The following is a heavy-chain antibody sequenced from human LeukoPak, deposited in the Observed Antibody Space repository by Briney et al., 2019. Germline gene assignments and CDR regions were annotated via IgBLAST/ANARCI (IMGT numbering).Heavy chain of an antibody. CDR3: AKVRSSSSEYYFDY. D-gene: IGHD6-13*01. Sequence: GGSLRLSCAASGFTFSSYAMSWVRQAPGEGLEWVSAISGSGGSTYYADSVKGRFTISRDNSKNTLYLQMNSLRAEDTAVYYCAKVRSSSSEYYFDYWGQGTLVTVSS. CDR1: GFTFSSYA. V-gene: IGHV3-23*01. CDR2: ISGSGGST. J-gene: IGHJ4*02.